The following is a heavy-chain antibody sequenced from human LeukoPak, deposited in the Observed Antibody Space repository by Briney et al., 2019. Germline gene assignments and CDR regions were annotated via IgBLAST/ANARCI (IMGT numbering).Heavy chain of an antibody. D-gene: IGHD3-10*01. V-gene: IGHV3-53*01. CDR3: ARGLLLWFGELLPGAEYFQH. CDR2: IYSGGST. J-gene: IGHJ1*01. Sequence: GGSLRLSCAASGFTVSSNYMTWVRQAPGKGLEWVSLIYSGGSTYYADSVKGRFTISRDNAKNSLYLQMNSLRAEDTAVYYCARGLLLWFGELLPGAEYFQHRGQGTLVTVSS. CDR1: GFTVSSNY.